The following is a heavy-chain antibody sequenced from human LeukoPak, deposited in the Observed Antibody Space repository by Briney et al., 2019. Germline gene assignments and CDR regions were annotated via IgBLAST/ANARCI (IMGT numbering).Heavy chain of an antibody. Sequence: GGSLRLSCAASGFTFSTYGTHWVRQAPGKGLEWVAFIRYDGSNKYYADSVKGRFTISRDNSKNTLYLQMNSLRAEDTAVYYCARVWGSYRFTFDYWGQGTLVTVSS. V-gene: IGHV3-30*02. CDR2: IRYDGSNK. CDR1: GFTFSTYG. J-gene: IGHJ4*02. D-gene: IGHD3-16*02. CDR3: ARVWGSYRFTFDY.